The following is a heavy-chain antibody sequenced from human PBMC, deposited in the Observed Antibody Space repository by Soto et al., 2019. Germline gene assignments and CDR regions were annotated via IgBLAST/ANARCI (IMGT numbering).Heavy chain of an antibody. V-gene: IGHV3-64D*06. J-gene: IGHJ4*02. CDR3: VNMMIARGAFDF. D-gene: IGHD2-21*01. CDR2: ISPQGGST. CDR1: GFAFSSYA. Sequence: GGSLRLSCSASGFAFSSYAMHWVRQTPGKGLEYVSAISPQGGSTYYADSVKDRFTISRDDSKNTVYLQMSSLRPDDTAVYYSVNMMIARGAFDFWGQGTLVTVSS.